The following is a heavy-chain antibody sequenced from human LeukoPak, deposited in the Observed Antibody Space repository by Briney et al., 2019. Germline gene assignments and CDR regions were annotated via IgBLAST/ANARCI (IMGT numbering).Heavy chain of an antibody. CDR1: GFTFSSYA. D-gene: IGHD3-3*01. Sequence: GGSLRLSCAASGFTFSSYAMHWVRQAPGKGLEWVAVISYDGSNKYYADSVKGRFTISRDSSKNTLYLQMNSLRAEDTAVYYCARDGADYDFWSGPGNWGQEPWSPSPQ. CDR3: ARDGADYDFWSGPGN. V-gene: IGHV3-30*01. CDR2: ISYDGSNK. J-gene: IGHJ4*01.